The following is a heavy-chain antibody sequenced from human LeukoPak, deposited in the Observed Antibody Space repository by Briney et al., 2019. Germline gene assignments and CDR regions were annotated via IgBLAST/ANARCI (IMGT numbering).Heavy chain of an antibody. V-gene: IGHV3-30*18. D-gene: IGHD4-17*01. CDR3: AKSTVTTYYYYYGKDV. Sequence: GGALRLSCAASGFTFSTYGMHWVRQAPGKGLEWVAVISYDGSNKYYADSVKGRFTISRDNSKNTLYLQMNSLRAEDTAVYYCAKSTVTTYYYYYGKDVWGQGTTVTVSS. CDR1: GFTFSTYG. CDR2: ISYDGSNK. J-gene: IGHJ6*02.